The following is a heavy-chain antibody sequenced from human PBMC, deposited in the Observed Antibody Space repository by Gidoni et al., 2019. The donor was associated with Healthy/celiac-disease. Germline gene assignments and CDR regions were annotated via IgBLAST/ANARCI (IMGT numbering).Heavy chain of an antibody. CDR2: IFSNDEK. V-gene: IGHV2-26*01. CDR1: GFSLSNARMG. J-gene: IGHJ2*01. D-gene: IGHD2-2*01. CDR3: ARTFSLSTRIPNYWYFDL. Sequence: QVTLKESGPVLVKPTETLTLTCTVSGFSLSNARMGVSWIRQPPGKALEWLAHIFSNDEKSYSTSLKSRLTNSKDTSKSQVVLTMTNMDPVDTATYYCARTFSLSTRIPNYWYFDLWGRGTLVTVSS.